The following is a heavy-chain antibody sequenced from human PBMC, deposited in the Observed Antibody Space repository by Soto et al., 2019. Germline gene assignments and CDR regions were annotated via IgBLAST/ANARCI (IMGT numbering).Heavy chain of an antibody. D-gene: IGHD3-10*01. Sequence: PSETLSLTCAVYGGSFRGYWWSWIRQSPGKGLAWSGEINQRGDTNYNPSLKSRIIISVDTSKKQFSLNPRSVTAADTAVYYCARVRRGIIMARNDYKGMDVWGQGTTVTVSS. CDR2: INQRGDT. CDR3: ARVRRGIIMARNDYKGMDV. CDR1: GGSFRGYW. J-gene: IGHJ6*02. V-gene: IGHV4-34*01.